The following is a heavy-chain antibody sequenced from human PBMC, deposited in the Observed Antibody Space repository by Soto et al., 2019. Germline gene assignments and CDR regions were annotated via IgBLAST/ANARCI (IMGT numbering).Heavy chain of an antibody. CDR2: ISGSGGST. J-gene: IGHJ4*02. Sequence: PGGSLRLSCAASGFTFSSYAMSWVRQAPGKGLEWASAISGSGGSTYYADSVKGRFTISRDNSKNTLYLQMNSLRAEDTAVYYCAKDHYYGSGSYSSPFDYWGQGTLVTVSS. CDR1: GFTFSSYA. CDR3: AKDHYYGSGSYSSPFDY. D-gene: IGHD3-10*01. V-gene: IGHV3-23*01.